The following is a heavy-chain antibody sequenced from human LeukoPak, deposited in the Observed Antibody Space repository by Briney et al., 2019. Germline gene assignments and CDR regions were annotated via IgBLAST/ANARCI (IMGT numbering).Heavy chain of an antibody. CDR1: GYTFSNFY. CDR2: ISGYNGNT. D-gene: IGHD7-27*01. V-gene: IGHV1-18*01. Sequence: EASVKVSCKTSGYTFSNFYISWVRQAPGQGLEWMGWISGYNGNTNYAQKYQGRVTMTTDTSTSTAYMELRSLRSDDTAMYYCASGDNNYWGQGTLVTVSS. CDR3: ASGDNNY. J-gene: IGHJ4*02.